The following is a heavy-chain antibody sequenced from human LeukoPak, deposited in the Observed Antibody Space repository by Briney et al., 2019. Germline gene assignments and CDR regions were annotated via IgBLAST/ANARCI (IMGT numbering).Heavy chain of an antibody. CDR1: GFTFSSYG. Sequence: AGGSLRLSCAASGFTFSSYGMHWVRQAPGKGLEWVAAISYDGSNKYYADSVKGRFTISRDNSKNTLYLQMNSLRAEDTAVYYCAKSYDLFDYWGQGTLVTVSS. CDR3: AKSYDLFDY. V-gene: IGHV3-30*18. J-gene: IGHJ4*02. CDR2: ISYDGSNK. D-gene: IGHD3-3*01.